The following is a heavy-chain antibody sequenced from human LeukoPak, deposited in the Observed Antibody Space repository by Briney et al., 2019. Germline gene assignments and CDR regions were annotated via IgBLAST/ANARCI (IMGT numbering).Heavy chain of an antibody. J-gene: IGHJ6*02. CDR2: ISGSGGST. D-gene: IGHD6-13*01. Sequence: GGSLRLSCVASGFTFSSYAMSWVRQAPGKGLEWVSAISGSGGSTYYADSVKGRFTVSRDDFKNTLYLQMNSLRVEDTAVYYCAKDEAPAAGSWNYYYGMDVWGQGTTVTVSS. CDR1: GFTFSSYA. CDR3: AKDEAPAAGSWNYYYGMDV. V-gene: IGHV3-23*01.